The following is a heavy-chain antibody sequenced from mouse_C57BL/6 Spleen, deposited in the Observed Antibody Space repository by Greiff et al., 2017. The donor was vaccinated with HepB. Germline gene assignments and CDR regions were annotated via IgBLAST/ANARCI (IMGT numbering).Heavy chain of an antibody. CDR1: GYTFTSYW. D-gene: IGHD3-2*02. V-gene: IGHV1-55*01. J-gene: IGHJ2*01. CDR2: IYPGSGST. Sequence: QVHVKQPGAELVKPGASVKMSCKASGYTFTSYWITWVKQRPGQGLEWIGDIYPGSGSTNYNEKFKSKATLTVDTSSSTAYMQLSSLTSEDSAVYYCARQLRLPYYFDYWGQGTTLTVSS. CDR3: ARQLRLPYYFDY.